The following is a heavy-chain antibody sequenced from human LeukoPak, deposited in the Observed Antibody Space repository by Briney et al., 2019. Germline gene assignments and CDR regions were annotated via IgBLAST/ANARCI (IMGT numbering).Heavy chain of an antibody. CDR3: VKGRISEDGLDF. CDR2: ISSSGNT. V-gene: IGHV3-23*01. D-gene: IGHD6-13*01. Sequence: GGSLRLSCAASGFTFSRSAMTLVRQTPGKGLDWVSSISSSGNTYYADSVKGRFTISRDNSKNMLYLQMNSLRAEDTAVYYCVKGRISEDGLDFWGQGTLVTVSS. J-gene: IGHJ4*02. CDR1: GFTFSRSA.